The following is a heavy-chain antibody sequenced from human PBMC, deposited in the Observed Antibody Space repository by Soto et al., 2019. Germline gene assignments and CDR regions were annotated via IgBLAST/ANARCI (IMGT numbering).Heavy chain of an antibody. CDR3: ARDRYKTKGITVTTRYYYYYGMDV. D-gene: IGHD1-7*01. Sequence: GGSLRLSCAASGFTFSSYSMNWVRQAPGKGLEWVSSISSSSSYIYYADSVKGRFTISRENAKNSLYLQMNSLRAEETAVYYCARDRYKTKGITVTTRYYYYYGMDVWGQGTTVTVSS. J-gene: IGHJ6*02. CDR2: ISSSSSYI. V-gene: IGHV3-21*01. CDR1: GFTFSSYS.